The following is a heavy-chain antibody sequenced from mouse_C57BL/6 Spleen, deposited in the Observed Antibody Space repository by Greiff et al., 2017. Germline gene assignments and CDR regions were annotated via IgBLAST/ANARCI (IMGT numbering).Heavy chain of an antibody. Sequence: EVKLVESGGDLVKPGGSLKLSCAASGFTFSSYGMSWVRQTPDKRLEWVATISSGGSYTYYPASVKGRFTISRDNAKNTLYLQMSSLKSEDTAMYYCARGGYGSSWYYAMDYWGQGTSVTVSS. D-gene: IGHD1-1*01. V-gene: IGHV5-6*02. CDR3: ARGGYGSSWYYAMDY. CDR1: GFTFSSYG. J-gene: IGHJ4*01. CDR2: ISSGGSYT.